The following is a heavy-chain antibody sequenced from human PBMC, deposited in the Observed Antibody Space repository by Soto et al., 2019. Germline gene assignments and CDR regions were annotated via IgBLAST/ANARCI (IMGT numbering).Heavy chain of an antibody. Sequence: SETLSLTCAVYGGSLSGYYWSWIRQPPGKGLEWIGEINHSGSTNYNPSLKSRVTISVDKSKNQFSLKLSSVTAADTAVYCCARSGRLRWQPTPFDYWGQGTLVTVSS. CDR2: INHSGST. D-gene: IGHD4-17*01. CDR1: GGSLSGYY. V-gene: IGHV4-34*01. CDR3: ARSGRLRWQPTPFDY. J-gene: IGHJ4*02.